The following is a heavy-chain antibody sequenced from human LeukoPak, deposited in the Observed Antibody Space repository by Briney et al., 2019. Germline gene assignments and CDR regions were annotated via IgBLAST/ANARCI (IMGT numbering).Heavy chain of an antibody. D-gene: IGHD4-23*01. CDR1: GGSISSGSYY. Sequence: SETLSLTCTVSGGSISSGSYYWSWIRQPAGKGLEWIGRIYTRGSTNYNPSLKSRVTISVDTSKNQFSLKLSSVTAADTAVYYCARDVYGGNSQHYFDYWGQGTLVTVSS. CDR3: ARDVYGGNSQHYFDY. J-gene: IGHJ4*02. V-gene: IGHV4-61*02. CDR2: IYTRGST.